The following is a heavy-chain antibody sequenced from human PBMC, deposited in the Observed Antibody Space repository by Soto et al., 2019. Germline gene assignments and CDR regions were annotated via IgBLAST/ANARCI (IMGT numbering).Heavy chain of an antibody. CDR1: GFTFSSYE. Sequence: PGGSLRLSCAASGFTFSSYEMNWARQAPGKGLEWVSYISSSGSTIYYADSVKGRFTISRDNAKNSLYLQMNSLRAEDTAVYYCVSRGLGYYYGMDVWGQGTTVTVSS. V-gene: IGHV3-48*03. D-gene: IGHD3-10*01. J-gene: IGHJ6*02. CDR2: ISSSGSTI. CDR3: VSRGLGYYYGMDV.